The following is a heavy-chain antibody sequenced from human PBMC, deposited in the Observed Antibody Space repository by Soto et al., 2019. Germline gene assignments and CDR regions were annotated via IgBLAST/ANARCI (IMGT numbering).Heavy chain of an antibody. D-gene: IGHD3-10*01. Sequence: SETLSLTCAVSGGSISSGGYSWSWIRQPPGKGLEWIGYIYHSGSTYYNPSLKSRVTISVDRSKNQFSLKLSSVTAADTAVYYCAREYGSGSYGMDVWGQGTTVTV. J-gene: IGHJ6*02. CDR1: GGSISSGGYS. V-gene: IGHV4-30-2*01. CDR2: IYHSGST. CDR3: AREYGSGSYGMDV.